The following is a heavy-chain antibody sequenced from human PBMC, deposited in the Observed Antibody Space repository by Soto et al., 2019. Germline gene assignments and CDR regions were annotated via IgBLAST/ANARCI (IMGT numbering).Heavy chain of an antibody. CDR3: ASGASRWYPYFVDS. Sequence: QAQVVQSGAEVRKPGSSVKLSCKASEGTFNSYAIAWVRQAPGQGLEWMGGIIPYYNTLNYAQKFQDRVTITAADSTNTVYMELSSLRSADTAVYFGASGASRWYPYFVDSWAQGTLVTVSS. CDR1: EGTFNSYA. D-gene: IGHD6-13*01. J-gene: IGHJ4*02. V-gene: IGHV1-69*01. CDR2: IIPYYNTL.